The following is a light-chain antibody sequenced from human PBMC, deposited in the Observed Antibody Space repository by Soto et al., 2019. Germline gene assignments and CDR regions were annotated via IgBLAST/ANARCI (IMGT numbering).Light chain of an antibody. CDR2: EVT. Sequence: QSVLTQPASVSGSPGQSITISCSGTTSDVGIVSWYQHHPGKAPKLMIHEVTKRPSGVSDRFFGSKSGNSASLTISGLQAEDEADYFCCSFGGSGYVFGTGTKVTVL. V-gene: IGLV2-23*02. CDR3: CSFGGSGYV. J-gene: IGLJ1*01. CDR1: TSDVGI.